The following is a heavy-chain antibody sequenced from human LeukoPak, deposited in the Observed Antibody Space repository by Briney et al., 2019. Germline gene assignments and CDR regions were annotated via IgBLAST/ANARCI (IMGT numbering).Heavy chain of an antibody. D-gene: IGHD5-12*01. CDR2: IYTSGST. J-gene: IGHJ4*02. CDR1: GGSISSGSYY. V-gene: IGHV4-61*02. CDR3: ARESATEGFDY. Sequence: SETLSLTCTVSGGSISSGSYYWSWIRQPAGKGLEWIGRIYTSGSTNYNPSLTSRVTISVDTSKNQFSLRLSSVTAADTAVYYCARESATEGFDYWGQGTLVTVSS.